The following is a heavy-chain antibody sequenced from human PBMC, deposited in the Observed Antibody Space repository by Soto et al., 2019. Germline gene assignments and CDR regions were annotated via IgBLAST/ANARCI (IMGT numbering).Heavy chain of an antibody. CDR3: AKDRSLRYCSSTSCPLGDYYYGMDV. J-gene: IGHJ6*02. V-gene: IGHV3-30*18. Sequence: GGSLRLSCAASGFTFSSYGMHWVRQAPGKGLEGVAVISYDGSNKYYADSVKGRFTISRDNSKNTLYLQMNSLRAEDTAVYYCAKDRSLRYCSSTSCPLGDYYYGMDVWGQGTTVPVSS. CDR1: GFTFSSYG. CDR2: ISYDGSNK. D-gene: IGHD2-2*01.